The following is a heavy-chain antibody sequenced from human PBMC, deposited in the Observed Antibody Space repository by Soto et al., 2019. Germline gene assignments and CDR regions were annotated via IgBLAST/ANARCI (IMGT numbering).Heavy chain of an antibody. CDR1: GFTFRSYA. J-gene: IGHJ4*02. Sequence: EVQLLESGGGLVQPGGSLRLSCAASGFTFRSYAMSWVRQAPGKGLEWVSAISGSGGSTYYEDSVKGRYTISRDNSKNTLYLQMNSLRAEDTAGYYCAKISSYYGSEDEYWGQGPLVTVSS. CDR2: ISGSGGST. D-gene: IGHD3-10*01. V-gene: IGHV3-23*01. CDR3: AKISSYYGSEDEY.